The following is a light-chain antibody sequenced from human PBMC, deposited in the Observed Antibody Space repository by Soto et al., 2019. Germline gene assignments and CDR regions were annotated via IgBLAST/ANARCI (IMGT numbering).Light chain of an antibody. CDR2: GAS. J-gene: IGKJ1*01. V-gene: IGKV3-15*01. CDR1: QRVSSN. CDR3: QQHNNWPGT. Sequence: EIEMTQSPATLSVSPGERATLSCRASQRVSSNLAWYQQKPGPAPRLLIYGASTRATGITASFSGSGSGTEFAPTIRSLQSADFAVYYCQQHNNWPGTFGQGTKVDIK.